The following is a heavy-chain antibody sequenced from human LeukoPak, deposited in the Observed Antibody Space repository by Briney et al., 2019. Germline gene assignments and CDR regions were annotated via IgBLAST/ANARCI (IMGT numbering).Heavy chain of an antibody. Sequence: GGSLRLSRAASGFTFSSYAMHWVRQAPGKGLEWVAIISYDGSNKFYADSVKGRFTISRDNSKNTLFLQMDSLRAEDTAVYYCAKDQSDYAGYYFDYWGQGTLVTVSS. CDR3: AKDQSDYAGYYFDY. V-gene: IGHV3-30*18. D-gene: IGHD4-17*01. J-gene: IGHJ4*02. CDR2: ISYDGSNK. CDR1: GFTFSSYA.